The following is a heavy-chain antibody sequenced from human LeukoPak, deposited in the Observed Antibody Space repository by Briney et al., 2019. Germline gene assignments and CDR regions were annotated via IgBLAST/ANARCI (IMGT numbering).Heavy chain of an antibody. Sequence: PSETLSLTCAVSGGSLSSGGYSWSWIRQPPGKGLEWIGYIYHSGRTYYNPSLKSRVTISVDRSKNQFSLKLSSVTAADTAVYYCARAGGYCSGGSCYIPFDYWGQGTLVTVSS. D-gene: IGHD2-15*01. CDR1: GGSLSSGGYS. CDR3: ARAGGYCSGGSCYIPFDY. CDR2: IYHSGRT. V-gene: IGHV4-30-2*01. J-gene: IGHJ4*02.